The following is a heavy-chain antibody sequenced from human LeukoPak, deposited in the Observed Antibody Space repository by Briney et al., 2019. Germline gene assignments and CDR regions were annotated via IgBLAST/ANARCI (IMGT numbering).Heavy chain of an antibody. CDR3: ARGKGLTVFDY. CDR2: ISSSSSTI. V-gene: IGHV3-48*01. D-gene: IGHD4-17*01. J-gene: IGHJ4*02. Sequence: GGSLRLSCAASGFTFSSYWMSWVRQAPGKGLEWVSYISSSSSTIYYADSVKGRFTISRDNAKNSLYLQMNSLRAEDTAVYYCARGKGLTVFDYWGQGTLVTVSS. CDR1: GFTFSSYW.